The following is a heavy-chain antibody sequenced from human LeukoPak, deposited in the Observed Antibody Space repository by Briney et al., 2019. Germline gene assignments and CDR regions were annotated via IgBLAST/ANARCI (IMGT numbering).Heavy chain of an antibody. CDR1: GYSISSGYY. D-gene: IGHD2-15*01. CDR2: IYYSGST. CDR3: ARAGSGYYFYYYMDV. Sequence: SETLSLTCTVSGYSISSGYYWGWIRQPPGKGLEGIGYIYYSGSTNYNPSLKSRVTISVDTSKNQFSLKLSSVTAADTAVYYCARAGSGYYFYYYMDVWGKGTTVTVSS. V-gene: IGHV4-61*01. J-gene: IGHJ6*03.